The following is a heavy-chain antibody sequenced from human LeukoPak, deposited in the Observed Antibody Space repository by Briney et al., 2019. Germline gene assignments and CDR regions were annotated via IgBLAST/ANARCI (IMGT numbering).Heavy chain of an antibody. Sequence: GGSLRLSCAASGFTFSGYAMYWVRQAPGKGLEWGSAISGSGGNTYYADSVRGRFTISRDNSKNTLYLQMNTLRAEDTAVYFDYWGQGTLVTVSS. CDR1: GFTFSGYA. CDR2: ISGSGGNT. CDR3: Y. J-gene: IGHJ4*02. V-gene: IGHV3-23*01.